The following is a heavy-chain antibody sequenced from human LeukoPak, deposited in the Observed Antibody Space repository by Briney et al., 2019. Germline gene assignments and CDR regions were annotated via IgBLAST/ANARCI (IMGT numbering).Heavy chain of an antibody. CDR1: GFTFSSYA. D-gene: IGHD3-10*01. Sequence: PGGSLRLSCAASGFTFSSYAMHWVRQAPGKGLEWVAVISYDGSNKYYADSVKGRFTISRDNSKNTLYLQMNSLRAEDTAVYYCARVGGRSTMVRGVFDYWGQGTLVTVSS. CDR2: ISYDGSNK. V-gene: IGHV3-30-3*01. J-gene: IGHJ4*02. CDR3: ARVGGRSTMVRGVFDY.